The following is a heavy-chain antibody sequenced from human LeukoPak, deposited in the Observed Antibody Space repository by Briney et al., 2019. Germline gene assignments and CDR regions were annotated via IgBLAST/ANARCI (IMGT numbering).Heavy chain of an antibody. Sequence: ASVKVSCKASGHTFTSYYMHWVRQAPGQGLEWMGIINPSGGSTSYAQKFQGRVTMTRDTSTSTVYMELSSLRSEDTAVYYCASTTSSGYHFDYWGQGTLVTVSS. J-gene: IGHJ4*02. CDR2: INPSGGST. CDR1: GHTFTSYY. CDR3: ASTTSSGYHFDY. V-gene: IGHV1-46*01. D-gene: IGHD3-22*01.